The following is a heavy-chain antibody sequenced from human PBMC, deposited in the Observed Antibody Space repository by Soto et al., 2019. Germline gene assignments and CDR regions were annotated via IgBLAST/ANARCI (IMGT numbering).Heavy chain of an antibody. CDR3: ARGGGFSPYYYNLDV. D-gene: IGHD2-15*01. CDR1: VYTLNTYY. CDR2: INPRGGST. J-gene: IGHJ6*02. Sequence: XSVKVSCKASVYTLNTYYMHWVRQAPGQGPEWMGIINPRGGSTTYAQNFQDRVTMTRDTSSSTVYMELSSLRSEDTAVYYCARGGGFSPYYYNLDVSGQGTTGTVSS. V-gene: IGHV1-46*02.